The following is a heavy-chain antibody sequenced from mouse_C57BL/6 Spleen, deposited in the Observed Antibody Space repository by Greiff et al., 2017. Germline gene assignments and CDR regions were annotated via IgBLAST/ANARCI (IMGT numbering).Heavy chain of an antibody. CDR2: IYPGSGNT. CDR1: GYTFTDYY. Sequence: QVQLQQSGAELVRPGASVKLSCKASGYTFTDYYINWVKQRPGQGLEWIARIYPGSGNTYYNEKFKGKATLTAEKSSSTAYMQLSSLTSEDSAVYFCARDGSSPSFAYWGQGTLVTVSA. V-gene: IGHV1-76*01. D-gene: IGHD1-1*01. CDR3: ARDGSSPSFAY. J-gene: IGHJ3*01.